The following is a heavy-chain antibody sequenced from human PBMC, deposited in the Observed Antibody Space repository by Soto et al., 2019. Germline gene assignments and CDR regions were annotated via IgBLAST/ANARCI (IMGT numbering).Heavy chain of an antibody. CDR1: GCSFTGYY. Sequence: HEHLVQSGAEVKRPGASLKVSCKASGCSFTGYYIHWVRQAPGQGLEWMGWINPDSGATNYAQNFQGRVTLTSDTSISTATLDLTSLTSDDTAVYYCARVDYGTGGYPFPYFDYWGQGTLVIVSS. D-gene: IGHD2-8*02. J-gene: IGHJ4*02. CDR2: INPDSGAT. CDR3: ARVDYGTGGYPFPYFDY. V-gene: IGHV1-2*02.